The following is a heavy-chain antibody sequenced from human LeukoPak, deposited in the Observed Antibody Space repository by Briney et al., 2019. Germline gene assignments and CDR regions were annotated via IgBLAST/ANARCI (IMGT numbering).Heavy chain of an antibody. CDR2: ISGSGRTI. CDR3: ARDQGSFDY. Sequence: PGGSLRLSCAASGFTFSSYEMNWVRQAPGKGLEWVSYISGSGRTIFYADSVKGRFTISRDNAKNTLYLQMNSLRAEDTAVYYCARDQGSFDYWGQGTLVTVSS. J-gene: IGHJ4*02. CDR1: GFTFSSYE. V-gene: IGHV3-48*03.